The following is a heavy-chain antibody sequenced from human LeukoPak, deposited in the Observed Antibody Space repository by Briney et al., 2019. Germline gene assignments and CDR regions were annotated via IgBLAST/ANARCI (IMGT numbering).Heavy chain of an antibody. J-gene: IGHJ4*02. CDR3: ARHHLPSDRLERALDFDY. Sequence: KRGESLKISCKGSGYSFTSYWIGWVRQMPGKGLEWMGIIYPGDSDTRYSPSFQGQVTISADKSISTAYLQWSSLKASDTAMYYCARHHLPSDRLERALDFDYWGQGTLVTVSS. CDR2: IYPGDSDT. V-gene: IGHV5-51*01. D-gene: IGHD1-1*01. CDR1: GYSFTSYW.